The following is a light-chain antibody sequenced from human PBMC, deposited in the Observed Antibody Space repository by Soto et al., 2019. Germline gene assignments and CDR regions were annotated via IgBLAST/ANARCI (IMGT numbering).Light chain of an antibody. Sequence: QSALTQPASVSGSPGQSITLSCTGTSSDVGAYTFVSWYQQHPDKVPKLMIFDVSRRPSGVPDRFSGSKSGNSASLAISGLQAEDEADYYCSSYTSSRTHVFGSGTKLTVL. CDR2: DVS. CDR3: SSYTSSRTHV. V-gene: IGLV2-14*03. CDR1: SSDVGAYTF. J-gene: IGLJ1*01.